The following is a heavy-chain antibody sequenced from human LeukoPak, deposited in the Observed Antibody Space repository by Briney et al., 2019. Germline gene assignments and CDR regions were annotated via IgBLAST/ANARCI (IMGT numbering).Heavy chain of an antibody. V-gene: IGHV4-39*07. CDR2: IYYSGST. D-gene: IGHD3-9*01. CDR1: GGSISSSSYY. CDR3: VRDPAILTGLGDAFDL. Sequence: SETLSLTCTVSGGSISSSSYYWGWIRQPPGKGLEWIGSIYYSGSTYYNPSLKSRVTISVDTSKNQFSLKLSSVTAADAAVYYCVRDPAILTGLGDAFDLWGQGTMVTVSS. J-gene: IGHJ3*01.